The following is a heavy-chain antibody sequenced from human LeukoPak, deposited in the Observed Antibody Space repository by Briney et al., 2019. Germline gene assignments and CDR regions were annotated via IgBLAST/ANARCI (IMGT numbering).Heavy chain of an antibody. D-gene: IGHD6-13*01. CDR1: GYTFSGYY. CDR3: ARVRRIAAAGAEYFQH. CDR2: INPNSGGT. V-gene: IGHV1-2*02. Sequence: ASVKVSCKASGYTFSGYYLHWVRQAPGQGLEWMGWINPNSGGTNSAQKLQGRVTMTTDTSTSTAYMELRSLRSDDTAVYYCARVRRIAAAGAEYFQHWGQGTLVTVSS. J-gene: IGHJ1*01.